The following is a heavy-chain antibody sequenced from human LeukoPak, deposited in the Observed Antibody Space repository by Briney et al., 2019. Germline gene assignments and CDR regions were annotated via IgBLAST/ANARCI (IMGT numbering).Heavy chain of an antibody. D-gene: IGHD3-10*01. Sequence: AGGSLRLSCAASGFTFSDYYMSWIRQAPGKGLEWVSYISSSSYTNYADSVKGRFTISRDNAKNSLYLQMNSLRAEDTAVYYCARAITMVWHFDLWGRGTLVTVSS. CDR2: ISSSSYT. CDR1: GFTFSDYY. V-gene: IGHV3-11*05. CDR3: ARAITMVWHFDL. J-gene: IGHJ2*01.